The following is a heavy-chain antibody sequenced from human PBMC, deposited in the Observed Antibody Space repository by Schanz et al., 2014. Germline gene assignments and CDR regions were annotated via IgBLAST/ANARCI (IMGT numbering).Heavy chain of an antibody. V-gene: IGHV1-2*04. Sequence: QVQLVQSGAEMKKPGASLKVSCKASGYTFTSYFIHWVRQAPGQGLEWMGWINPNSGTTNYAQKFQGWVTMTRDTSISTAYMELSRLKSDDTAVYYCARGYGDSPTDFWGQGTLVTVSS. J-gene: IGHJ4*02. CDR1: GYTFTSYF. CDR2: INPNSGTT. D-gene: IGHD4-17*01. CDR3: ARGYGDSPTDF.